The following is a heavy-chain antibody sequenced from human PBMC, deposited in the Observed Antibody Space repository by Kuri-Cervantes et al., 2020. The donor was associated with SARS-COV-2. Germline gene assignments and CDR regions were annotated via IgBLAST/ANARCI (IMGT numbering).Heavy chain of an antibody. CDR1: GFSLRTSAMC. CDR2: IDWDDDK. V-gene: IGHV2-70*11. J-gene: IGHJ4*02. CDR3: ARVQATTVIADF. Sequence: SGPRLVNPPKSLTLTCTFSGFSLRTSAMCVSWSRPPPGKALEWLARIDWDDDKYYSTSLRTRLTISKDTSKNQVVLTMTNVDPEDTATYYLARVQATTVIADFWGQGTLVTVSS. D-gene: IGHD4-11*01.